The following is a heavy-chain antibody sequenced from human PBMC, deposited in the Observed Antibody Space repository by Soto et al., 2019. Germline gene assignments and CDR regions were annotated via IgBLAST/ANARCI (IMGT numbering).Heavy chain of an antibody. CDR3: ARATRYCSGGSCHV. CDR2: IYSGGST. Sequence: PGGSLRLCCAASGFTVSSNYMSWVRQAPGKGLEWVSVIYSGGSTYHADSVKGRFTISRDNSKNTLYLQMNSLRAEDTAVYYCARATRYCSGGSCHVWGQGTTVTVSS. J-gene: IGHJ6*02. D-gene: IGHD2-15*01. V-gene: IGHV3-53*01. CDR1: GFTVSSNY.